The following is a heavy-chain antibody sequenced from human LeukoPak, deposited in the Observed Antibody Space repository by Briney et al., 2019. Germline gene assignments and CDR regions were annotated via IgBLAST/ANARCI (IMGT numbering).Heavy chain of an antibody. CDR2: ISGRGGST. D-gene: IGHD3-22*01. Sequence: GGSLRLSCAASGFTFINYAMSWVRQAPGKGLEWVSVISGRGGSTDYADSVKGRFTISRDNSKNTLYLQMNSLRAEDTAVYYCAKGDSTYYYDSSGYMRGQGTLVTVSS. CDR1: GFTFINYA. CDR3: AKGDSTYYYDSSGYM. J-gene: IGHJ4*02. V-gene: IGHV3-23*01.